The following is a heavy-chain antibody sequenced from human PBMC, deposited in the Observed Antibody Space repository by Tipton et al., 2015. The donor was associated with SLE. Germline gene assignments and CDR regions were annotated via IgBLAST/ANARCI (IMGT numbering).Heavy chain of an antibody. J-gene: IGHJ4*02. CDR2: IFYSGST. Sequence: TLSFTCAVSGYSISSGYYWGWIRQPPGKGLESIGNIFYSGSTYYNPSLKSRVTISVDTSKNQFSLKLSSVTAADTAVYYCARGGSSWFRYYFDYWGQGTLVTVTS. V-gene: IGHV4-38-2*01. D-gene: IGHD6-13*01. CDR1: GYSISSGYY. CDR3: ARGGSSWFRYYFDY.